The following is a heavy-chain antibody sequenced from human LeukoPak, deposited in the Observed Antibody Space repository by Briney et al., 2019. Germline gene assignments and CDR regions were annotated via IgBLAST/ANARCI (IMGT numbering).Heavy chain of an antibody. CDR1: GLTVSSNF. D-gene: IGHD2-15*01. CDR2: LYSGDDS. CDR3: TSLGGNAAGY. V-gene: IGHV3-53*01. Sequence: GGSLRLSCAASGLTVSSNFMTWVRQAPGKGLEWISMLYSGDDSYYADSVKGRFAISRDTSKNTLSLQMNSLRAEDTAMYYCTSLGGNAAGYWGQGTLVTVSS. J-gene: IGHJ4*02.